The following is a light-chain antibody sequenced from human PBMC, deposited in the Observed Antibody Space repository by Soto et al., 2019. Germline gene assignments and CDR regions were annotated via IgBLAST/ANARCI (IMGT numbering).Light chain of an antibody. CDR1: QSVSSSK. CDR3: QDYGTSWT. Sequence: ETMLTQSPATVSLSPGDRATLXXXASQSVSSSKLAWYQQKPGQAPRLLIYAASSRATGIPDRFSGSGSGTDFTLTINRLEPEDFAVYYCQDYGTSWTFGQGTMV. CDR2: AAS. V-gene: IGKV3-20*01. J-gene: IGKJ1*01.